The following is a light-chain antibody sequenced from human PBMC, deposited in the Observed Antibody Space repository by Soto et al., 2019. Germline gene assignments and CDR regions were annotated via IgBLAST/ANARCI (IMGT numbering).Light chain of an antibody. CDR2: DVN. CDR3: CSYTTSSTYA. V-gene: IGLV2-14*03. Sequence: QSVLTQPASVSGSPGQSIAISCTGTSSDVGAYNYVSWYQQHPGKAPKLMIYDVNNRPSGVSNRFSGSKSGNTASLTISGLQAEDEADYYCCSYTTSSTYAFGTGTKVTVL. CDR1: SSDVGAYNY. J-gene: IGLJ1*01.